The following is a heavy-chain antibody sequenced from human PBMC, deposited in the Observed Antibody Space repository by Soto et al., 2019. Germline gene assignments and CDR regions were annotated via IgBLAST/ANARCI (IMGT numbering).Heavy chain of an antibody. CDR2: VENSGST. CDR1: GGSVSSESYY. V-gene: IGHV4-61*01. CDR3: ARERGDSHWIDP. D-gene: IGHD2-21*01. Sequence: TSETLSLTCSVSGGSVSSESYYWSWIRQTPGKGLEWIGNVENSGSTKYNPSLKSRVTISVDTSKNQFSLKLSSVTGADTAVYYCARERGDSHWIDPWGQGTLVTV. J-gene: IGHJ5*02.